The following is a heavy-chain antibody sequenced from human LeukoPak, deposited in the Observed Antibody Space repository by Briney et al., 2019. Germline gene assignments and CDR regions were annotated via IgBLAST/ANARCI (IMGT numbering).Heavy chain of an antibody. CDR1: GLTFGYYA. Sequence: GGSLRLSCTASGLTFGYYAMSWVRQAPGKGLEWVGFIGSKAYGETTEYAASVKGRFTISRDDSKSIAYLQMNSLITEDTAVYYCTKGGRGFDYWGQGALITVSS. CDR3: TKGGRGFDY. D-gene: IGHD3-16*01. V-gene: IGHV3-49*04. J-gene: IGHJ4*02. CDR2: IGSKAYGETT.